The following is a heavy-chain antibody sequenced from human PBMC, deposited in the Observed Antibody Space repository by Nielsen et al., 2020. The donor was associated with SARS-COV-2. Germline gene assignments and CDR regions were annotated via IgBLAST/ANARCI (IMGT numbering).Heavy chain of an antibody. D-gene: IGHD6-13*01. CDR1: GFTFSKYA. CDR3: AKAGAKFSSAWSVWFDP. J-gene: IGHJ5*02. V-gene: IGHV3-23*01. Sequence: GGSLRLSCAASGFTFSKYALSWVRQAPGKGPRGLEWVSAISGSGGRTFYADSVKGRFTISRDNSKNTLDLQMNSLRVEDTAVYYCAKAGAKFSSAWSVWFDPWGQGTLVTVSS. CDR2: ISGSGGRT.